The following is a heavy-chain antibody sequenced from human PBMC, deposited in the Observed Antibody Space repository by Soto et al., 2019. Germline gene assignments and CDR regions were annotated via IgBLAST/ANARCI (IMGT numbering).Heavy chain of an antibody. D-gene: IGHD5-18*01. V-gene: IGHV3-23*01. CDR1: GFISSNYA. J-gene: IGHJ6*02. CDR2: IGGSEPNT. CDR3: AKDRGGLVDTGTLDV. Sequence: EVQLLESGGGWVQPEGSLRLSCVASGFISSNYAMSWVRQVPGKGLEWVSGIGGSEPNTHYADSVKGRFTISRDNXXXXXXXQMNSLRAEDTAEYYCAKDRGGLVDTGTLDVWGQGTTVTVSS.